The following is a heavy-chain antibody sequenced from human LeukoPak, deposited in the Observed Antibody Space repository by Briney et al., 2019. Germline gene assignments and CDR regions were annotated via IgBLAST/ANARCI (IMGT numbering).Heavy chain of an antibody. V-gene: IGHV1-18*01. CDR2: ISAYNGNT. CDR3: ARAEDIVVVPAATYYYYGMDV. D-gene: IGHD2-2*01. J-gene: IGHJ6*02. CDR1: GYTFTSYG. Sequence: ASVKVSCKASGYTFTSYGISWVRQAPGQGLEWMGWISAYNGNTNYAQKLQGRVTMTTGTSTSTAYMELRSLRSDDTAVYYCARAEDIVVVPAATYYYYGMDVWGQGTTVTVSS.